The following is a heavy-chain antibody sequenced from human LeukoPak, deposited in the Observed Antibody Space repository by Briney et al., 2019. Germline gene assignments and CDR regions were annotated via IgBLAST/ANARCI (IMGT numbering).Heavy chain of an antibody. V-gene: IGHV3-23*01. J-gene: IGHJ4*02. CDR2: ISGTSGTI. CDR3: AKRLGDPRAFDY. Sequence: GGSLRLSCAASGFTFSNYAMSWVRQAPGKGLEWVSGISGTSGTINYAAPVKGRFTISRDNSKNTLYLQMKSLRVDDMAVYYCAKRLGDPRAFDYWGQRTLVTV. CDR1: GFTFSNYA. D-gene: IGHD2-21*02.